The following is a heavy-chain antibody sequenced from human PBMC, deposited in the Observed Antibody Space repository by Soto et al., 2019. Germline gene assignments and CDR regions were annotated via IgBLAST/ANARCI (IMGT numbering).Heavy chain of an antibody. Sequence: QVQLVQSGAEVRKPGASVTVSCRSSGDSFNDYYIHWVRQAPGQGFEWMGWINPNGGVTKYAQKFQGWVSMTREKSIRTIYMQLSRLRSGDTAVYYCARESGGATATLDYYYFYMDVWGTGTTVTVSS. V-gene: IGHV1-2*04. D-gene: IGHD5-12*01. CDR3: ARESGGATATLDYYYFYMDV. J-gene: IGHJ6*03. CDR2: INPNGGVT. CDR1: GDSFNDYY.